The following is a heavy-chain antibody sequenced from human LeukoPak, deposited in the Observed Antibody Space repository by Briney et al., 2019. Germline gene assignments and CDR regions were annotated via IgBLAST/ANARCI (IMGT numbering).Heavy chain of an antibody. CDR1: GGSISSGSYY. CDR2: IYTSGST. CDR3: ARETPEQPVFYYYYMDV. V-gene: IGHV4-61*02. D-gene: IGHD6-6*01. J-gene: IGHJ6*03. Sequence: SETLSLTCTVSGGSISSGSYYWSWIRQPAGKGLEWIGRIYTSGSTNYNPSLKSRVTISVDTSKNQFSLKLSSVTAADTAVYYCARETPEQPVFYYYYMDVWGKGTTVTVSS.